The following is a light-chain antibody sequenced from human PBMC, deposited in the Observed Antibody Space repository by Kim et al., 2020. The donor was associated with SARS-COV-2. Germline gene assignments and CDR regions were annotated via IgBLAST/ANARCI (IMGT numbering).Light chain of an antibody. J-gene: IGLJ2*01. V-gene: IGLV7-46*01. CDR3: LLYYNGYRI. CDR2: DTS. CDR1: TGAVTSCHH. Sequence: PARTVTLTCGPSTGAVTSCHHPYGFQQKPCQAPRTLIYDTSNKHSWTPARLSGSLLGGNAALTLSGALPEDEAEYYCLLYYNGYRIFSGGTQLTVL.